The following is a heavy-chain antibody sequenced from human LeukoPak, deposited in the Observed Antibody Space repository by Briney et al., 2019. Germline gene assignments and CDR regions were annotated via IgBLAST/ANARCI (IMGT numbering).Heavy chain of an antibody. D-gene: IGHD6-19*01. CDR3: ARDLRGGSGWYVGWKRLSVVGFDY. Sequence: PGGSLRLSCAASGFTFSSYWMSWVRQAPGKGLEWVANIKQDGSEKYYVDSVKGRFTISRDNAKNSLYLQMNSLRAEDTAVYYCARDLRGGSGWYVGWKRLSVVGFDYWGQGTLVTVSS. CDR2: IKQDGSEK. J-gene: IGHJ4*02. CDR1: GFTFSSYW. V-gene: IGHV3-7*01.